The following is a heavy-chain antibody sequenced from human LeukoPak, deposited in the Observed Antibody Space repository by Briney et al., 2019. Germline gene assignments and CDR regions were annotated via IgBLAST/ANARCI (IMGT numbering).Heavy chain of an antibody. CDR3: ARWPRARYFDL. CDR2: INHSGST. Sequence: SETLSFTCAVYGGSFRGYYWSWIRQPPGKGLEWIGEINHSGSTNYNPSLRSRVTISVDTSKNQFSLKLSSVTAADTAVYYCARWPRARYFDLWGRGTLVTVSS. CDR1: GGSFRGYY. J-gene: IGHJ2*01. V-gene: IGHV4-34*01.